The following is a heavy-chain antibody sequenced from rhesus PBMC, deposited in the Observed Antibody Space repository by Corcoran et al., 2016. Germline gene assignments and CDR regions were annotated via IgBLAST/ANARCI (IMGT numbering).Heavy chain of an antibody. D-gene: IGHD6-37*01. J-gene: IGHJ4*01. CDR2: ISYTGGST. V-gene: IGHV3S5*01. Sequence: EVQLVETGGGLVQPGGSLRRSFAAPGFTFSSYGMSWVRPAPGKGLEWVSGISYTGGSTYYADSVKGRFTISRDNSKNTLSLQMNSLRAEDTAVYYCAKAGGGWPFDYWGQGVLVTVSS. CDR3: AKAGGGWPFDY. CDR1: GFTFSSYG.